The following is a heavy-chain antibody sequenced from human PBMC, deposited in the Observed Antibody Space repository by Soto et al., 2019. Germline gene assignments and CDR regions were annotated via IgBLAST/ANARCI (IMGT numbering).Heavy chain of an antibody. V-gene: IGHV1-3*01. Sequence: QVQLVQSGAEVKKPGASVKVSCKASGYTFTSYAMHWVRQAPGQRLEWMGWINAGNGNTKYSQKFQGRVTITRDTSASTAYMELSSLRSEDTAVYNCASITSSSYIRAFDIWGQGTMVTVSS. CDR2: INAGNGNT. D-gene: IGHD6-13*01. CDR1: GYTFTSYA. CDR3: ASITSSSYIRAFDI. J-gene: IGHJ3*02.